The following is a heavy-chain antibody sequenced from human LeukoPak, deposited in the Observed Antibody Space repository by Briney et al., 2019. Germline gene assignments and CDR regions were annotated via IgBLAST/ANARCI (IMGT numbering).Heavy chain of an antibody. CDR2: INSDGSST. CDR3: ARDLSGYDLDTFDY. D-gene: IGHD5-12*01. Sequence: GVSLRLSCAASGFTFSCYWMHWVRQAPGKGLVWVSRINSDGSSTSYADSVKGRFTISRDNAKSTLYLQMNSLRAEDTAVYYCARDLSGYDLDTFDYWGQGTLVTVSS. CDR1: GFTFSCYW. J-gene: IGHJ4*02. V-gene: IGHV3-74*01.